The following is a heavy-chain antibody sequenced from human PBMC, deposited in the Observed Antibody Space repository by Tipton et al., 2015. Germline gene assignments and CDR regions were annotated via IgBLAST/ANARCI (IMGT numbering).Heavy chain of an antibody. CDR2: IYHSGRT. CDR3: ARAPPSYTIMTGHYKLPGGYYYYAMDV. Sequence: TLSLTCTVSGGSISSGNYYWSWIRQHPGKGLEWIGYIYHSGRTYYNPPLKSRVTISIDTSKNQFSLKLSSVIAADTAVYYCARAPPSYTIMTGHYKLPGGYYYYAMDVWGQGTTVTVSS. J-gene: IGHJ6*02. D-gene: IGHD3-9*01. V-gene: IGHV4-31*03. CDR1: GGSISSGNYY.